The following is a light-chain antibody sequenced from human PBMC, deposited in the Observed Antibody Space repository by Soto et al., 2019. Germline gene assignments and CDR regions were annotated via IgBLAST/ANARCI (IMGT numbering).Light chain of an antibody. V-gene: IGLV1-40*01. CDR3: QSYDSSLSGVL. J-gene: IGLJ2*01. Sequence: QSVLTQPPSVSGAPGQRVTISCTGSSSNTGAGYDVHWYQHLPGTAPKLLIYGNSNRPSGVPDRFSGSKSGTSASLAITGLQAEDEADYYCQSYDSSLSGVLFGGGPKVTVL. CDR1: SSNTGAGYD. CDR2: GNS.